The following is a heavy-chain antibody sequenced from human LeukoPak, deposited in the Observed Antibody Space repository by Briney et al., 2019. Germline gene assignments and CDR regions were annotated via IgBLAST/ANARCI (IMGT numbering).Heavy chain of an antibody. CDR3: AKGGLAAAGINY. D-gene: IGHD6-13*01. CDR1: GFTFRNYG. J-gene: IGHJ4*02. Sequence: PGRSLRLSCGASGFTFRNYGMHWVRQAPGKGLEWVAIIWYDGSNKYYADSVKGRFTISRDNSKNTVYLQMNSLRAEDTAVYYCAKGGLAAAGINYWGQGTLVTVS. V-gene: IGHV3-33*06. CDR2: IWYDGSNK.